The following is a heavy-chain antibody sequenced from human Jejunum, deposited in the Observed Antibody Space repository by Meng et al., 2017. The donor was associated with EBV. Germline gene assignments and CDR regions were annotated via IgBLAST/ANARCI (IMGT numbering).Heavy chain of an antibody. J-gene: IGHJ4*02. CDR1: GTFINGSDYN. Sequence: RLYPQASGRGLVGPSETLSSTCIVAGTFINGSDYNWCWIRPPPGKGLNWVGTIYYSGSTYYNPSLKSRVTISLDTSKSQFSLKLTSVTAADTALYYCARGAYFSSSWYYFDYWGQGTLVTVSS. CDR3: ARGAYFSSSWYYFDY. CDR2: IYYSGST. V-gene: IGHV4-39*06. D-gene: IGHD6-13*01.